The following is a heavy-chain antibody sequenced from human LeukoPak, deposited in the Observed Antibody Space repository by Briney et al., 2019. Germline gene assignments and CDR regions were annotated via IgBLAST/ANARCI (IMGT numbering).Heavy chain of an antibody. D-gene: IGHD6-6*01. CDR1: GGSISSYY. J-gene: IGHJ5*02. CDR3: ARDEIAARPANWFDP. V-gene: IGHV4-4*07. Sequence: SETLSLTCTVSGGSISSYYWSWIRQPAGKGLGWIGRIYTSGSTNYNPSLKSRVTMSVDTSKNQFSLKLSSVTAADTAVYYCARDEIAARPANWFDPWGQGTLVTVSS. CDR2: IYTSGST.